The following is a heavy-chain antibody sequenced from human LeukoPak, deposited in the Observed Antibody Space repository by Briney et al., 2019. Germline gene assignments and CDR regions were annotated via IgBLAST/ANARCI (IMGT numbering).Heavy chain of an antibody. D-gene: IGHD3-3*01. J-gene: IGHJ3*02. V-gene: IGHV4-59*11. CDR3: ARMGTYYDFWSGYGGSFDI. Sequence: SETLSLTCTVSGGSISSHYWSWIRQPPGKGLEWIGYIYYSGSTNYNPSLKSRVTISVDTSKNQFSLKLSSVTAADTAVYYCARMGTYYDFWSGYGGSFDIWGQGTMVTVSS. CDR1: GGSISSHY. CDR2: IYYSGST.